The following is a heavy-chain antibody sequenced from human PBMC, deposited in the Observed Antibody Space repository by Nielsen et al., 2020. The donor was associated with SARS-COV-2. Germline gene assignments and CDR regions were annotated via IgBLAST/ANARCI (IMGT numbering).Heavy chain of an antibody. Sequence: GESLKISCKGSGYSFTSYWITWVRQMPGKGLEWMGRIDPSDSYSNYSPSFQGHVTISADKSISTASLQWNSLKASDTAMYYCARRDSSSWWVDYWGQGTLVTVSS. CDR2: IDPSDSYS. J-gene: IGHJ4*02. CDR1: GYSFTSYW. V-gene: IGHV5-10-1*01. D-gene: IGHD6-13*01. CDR3: ARRDSSSWWVDY.